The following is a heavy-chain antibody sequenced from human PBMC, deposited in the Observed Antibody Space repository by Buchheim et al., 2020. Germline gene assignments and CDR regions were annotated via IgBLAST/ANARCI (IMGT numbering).Heavy chain of an antibody. CDR1: RFTFNSYG. J-gene: IGHJ4*02. V-gene: IGHV3-30*18. CDR2: ISHDGSDK. CDR3: AKAGGIDY. Sequence: QVQLVESGGGVVQPGRSLRLSCAASRFTFNSYGMHWVRQAPDKGLEWVALISHDGSDKYYADSVKGRFTISRDNSENTLYLQMNSLRADDTAVYYCAKAGGIDYWGQGTL.